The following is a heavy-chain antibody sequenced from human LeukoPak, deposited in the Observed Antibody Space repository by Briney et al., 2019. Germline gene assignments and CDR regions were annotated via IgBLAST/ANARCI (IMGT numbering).Heavy chain of an antibody. CDR3: ARGLEVFDFWSGYPNYYYYGMDV. V-gene: IGHV3-30-3*01. D-gene: IGHD3-3*01. CDR2: ISYDGSNK. CDR1: GFTFSSYA. J-gene: IGHJ6*02. Sequence: PGGSLRLSCAASGFTFSSYAMHWVRQAPGKGLEWVAVISYDGSNKYYADSVKGRFTISRDNSKNTLYLQMNSLRAEDTAVYYCARGLEVFDFWSGYPNYYYYGMDVWGQGTTVTVSS.